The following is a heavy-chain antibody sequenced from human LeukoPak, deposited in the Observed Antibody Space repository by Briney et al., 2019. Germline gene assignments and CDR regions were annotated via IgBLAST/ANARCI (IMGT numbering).Heavy chain of an antibody. CDR3: ARDLDWANSSSWAWAFDL. J-gene: IGHJ2*01. V-gene: IGHV1-2*02. CDR1: GYTFTGYY. D-gene: IGHD6-6*01. CDR2: INPNSGGT. Sequence: GASVKVSCKASGYTFTGYYMHWVRQAPGQGLEWMGWINPNSGGTNYAQKFQGRVTMTRDTSISTAYMELSRLRSDDTAVYYCARDLDWANSSSWAWAFDLWGRGTLVTVSS.